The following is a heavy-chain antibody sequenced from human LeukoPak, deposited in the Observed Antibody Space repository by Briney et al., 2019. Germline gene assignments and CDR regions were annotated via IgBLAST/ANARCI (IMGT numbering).Heavy chain of an antibody. V-gene: IGHV3-23*01. CDR2: ISGSGGST. J-gene: IGHJ4*02. Sequence: PGGSLRLSCAASGFTFSSYAMSWVRQAPGKGLEWVSGISGSGGSTYYADSVKGRFTISRDNSKNTLYLQMNSLRAEDTALYYCAKGIAVAGPGSFYFDYWGQGTLVTVSS. D-gene: IGHD6-19*01. CDR1: GFTFSSYA. CDR3: AKGIAVAGPGSFYFDY.